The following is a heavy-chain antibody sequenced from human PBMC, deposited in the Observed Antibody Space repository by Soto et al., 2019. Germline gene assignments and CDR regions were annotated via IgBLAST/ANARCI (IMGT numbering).Heavy chain of an antibody. CDR3: AHHIIVVVPAAPSNWFEP. D-gene: IGHD2-2*01. CDR1: GFSLSTSGVY. J-gene: IGHJ5*02. Sequence: QITLKESGPTLVKPTQTLTLTCTFSGFSLSTSGVYVGCIRQPSGKALECLALMYWDDDKRYSPSLMSRLTITNDTSNNHVVLTVTSMDPVDTPTYYCAHHIIVVVPAAPSNWFEPWRQGTLVTVSS. CDR2: MYWDDDK. V-gene: IGHV2-5*02.